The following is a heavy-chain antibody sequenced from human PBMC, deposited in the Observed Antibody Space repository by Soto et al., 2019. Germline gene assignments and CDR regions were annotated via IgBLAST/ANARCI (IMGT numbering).Heavy chain of an antibody. V-gene: IGHV4-59*01. J-gene: IGHJ5*01. CDR1: GGSFSGYY. Sequence: ASETLSLTCAVQGGSFSGYYWDWIRQPPGKGLEWIGYIYYSGSTNYNPSLKSRVTISVDTSKNQFSLKLSSVTAADTAVYYCARVARSSIWHMGTRVNKWFDSRGQGPLVTVSS. D-gene: IGHD6-13*01. CDR2: IYYSGST. CDR3: ARVARSSIWHMGTRVNKWFDS.